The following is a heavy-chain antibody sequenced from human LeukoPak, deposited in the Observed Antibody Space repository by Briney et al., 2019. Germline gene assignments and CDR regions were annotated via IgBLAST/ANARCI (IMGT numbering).Heavy chain of an antibody. V-gene: IGHV3-13*04. J-gene: IGHJ4*02. D-gene: IGHD1-26*01. Sequence: PGGSLRLSCAASGFTFSSYDMHWVRQATGKGPEWVSAIGTAGDTYYPGSVKGRFTISRENAKDSLYLQMNSLRAGDTAVYYCARALTRVGAILAFDYWGQGTLVTVSS. CDR2: IGTAGDT. CDR1: GFTFSSYD. CDR3: ARALTRVGAILAFDY.